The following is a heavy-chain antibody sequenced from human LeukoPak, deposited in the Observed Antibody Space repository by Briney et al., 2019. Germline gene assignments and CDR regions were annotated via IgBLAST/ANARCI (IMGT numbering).Heavy chain of an antibody. Sequence: GASVKVSCQALGYTFTDHYFHWLRQAPGQGIEWMGWIHPGRGDTNIAQKFQGRASLTRDMSISTAYMELSRLTSDDTAAYYCARDHNWGPDYWGQGTLVSVSS. CDR3: ARDHNWGPDY. V-gene: IGHV1-2*02. D-gene: IGHD7-27*01. CDR2: IHPGRGDT. CDR1: GYTFTDHY. J-gene: IGHJ4*02.